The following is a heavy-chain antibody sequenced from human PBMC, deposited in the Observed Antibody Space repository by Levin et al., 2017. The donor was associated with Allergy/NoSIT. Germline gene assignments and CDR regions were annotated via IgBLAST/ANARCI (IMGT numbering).Heavy chain of an antibody. CDR3: ARDLIPNYYGSGSYYTFDY. D-gene: IGHD3-10*01. CDR2: IIPIFGTA. CDR1: GGTFSSYA. J-gene: IGHJ4*02. V-gene: IGHV1-69*13. Sequence: GASVKVSCKASGGTFSSYAISWVRQAPGQGLEWMGGIIPIFGTANYAQKFQGRVTITADESTSTAYMELSSLRSEDTAVYYCARDLIPNYYGSGSYYTFDYWGQGTLVTVSS.